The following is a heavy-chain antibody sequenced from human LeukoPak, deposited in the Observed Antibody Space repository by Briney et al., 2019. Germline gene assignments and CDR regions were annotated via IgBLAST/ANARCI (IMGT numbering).Heavy chain of an antibody. CDR3: ASLSDSGWYGIDY. Sequence: PGGSLKISCKGSGYSFTSFWIAWVRQMPGKGLEWMGIICPGDSDTRYSPCFPGQVTISADKSISTADLQWRSMKVSDTAVYYCASLSDSGWYGIDYWGQGTLVTVSS. CDR2: ICPGDSDT. J-gene: IGHJ4*02. V-gene: IGHV5-51*01. CDR1: GYSFTSFW. D-gene: IGHD6-19*01.